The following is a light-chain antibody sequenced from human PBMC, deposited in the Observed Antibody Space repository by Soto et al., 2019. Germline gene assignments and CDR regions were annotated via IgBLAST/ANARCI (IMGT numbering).Light chain of an antibody. CDR1: QSVSSSY. Sequence: EIVLTQSPGTLSLSPGERATLSCRASQSVSSSYLAWYQQKSGQAPRLLIYGASSRATGIPDRFSGSGSGTDFTLTISRLEPEDFAVYYCQQYGSSPPIPFGQGTRLEIK. V-gene: IGKV3-20*01. CDR3: QQYGSSPPIP. CDR2: GAS. J-gene: IGKJ5*01.